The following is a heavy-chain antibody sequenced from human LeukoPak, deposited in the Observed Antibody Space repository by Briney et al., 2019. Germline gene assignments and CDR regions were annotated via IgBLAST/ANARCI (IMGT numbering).Heavy chain of an antibody. CDR1: GGSISSSSYY. J-gene: IGHJ4*02. V-gene: IGHV4-39*07. Sequence: SETLSLTCTVSGGSISSSSYYWGWIRQPPGKGLEWIGSIYYSGSTYYNPSLKSRVTISVDTSKNQFSLKLSSETAADTAVYYCARETRVVGATIFVLEPLFDYWGQGTLVTVSS. D-gene: IGHD1-26*01. CDR3: ARETRVVGATIFVLEPLFDY. CDR2: IYYSGST.